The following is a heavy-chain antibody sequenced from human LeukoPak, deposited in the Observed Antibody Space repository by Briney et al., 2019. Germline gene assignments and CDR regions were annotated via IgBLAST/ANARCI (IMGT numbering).Heavy chain of an antibody. J-gene: IGHJ6*03. Sequence: PGGSLRLSCAASGFTFSDYYMSWIRQAPGKGLEWVSYISSSGSTIYYADSVKGRFTISRDNAKNSLYLQMNSLRAGDTAVYYCAGTIFGNYYYYMDVWGKGTTVTVSS. CDR3: AGTIFGNYYYYMDV. CDR2: ISSSGSTI. D-gene: IGHD3-3*01. CDR1: GFTFSDYY. V-gene: IGHV3-11*04.